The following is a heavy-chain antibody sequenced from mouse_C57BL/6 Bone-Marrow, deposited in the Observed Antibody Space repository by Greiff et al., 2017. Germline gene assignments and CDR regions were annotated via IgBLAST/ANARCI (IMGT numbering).Heavy chain of an antibody. CDR1: GFNIKDDY. D-gene: IGHD2-4*01. J-gene: IGHJ2*01. CDR2: IDPENGDT. CDR3: ARYYDYDVY. Sequence: VQLQQSGAELVRPGASVKLSCTASGFNIKDDYMHWVKQRPEQGLEWIGWIDPENGDTEYASKFQGKATITADTSSNTAYLQLSSLTSEDTAVYYCARYYDYDVYWGQGTTLTVSS. V-gene: IGHV14-4*01.